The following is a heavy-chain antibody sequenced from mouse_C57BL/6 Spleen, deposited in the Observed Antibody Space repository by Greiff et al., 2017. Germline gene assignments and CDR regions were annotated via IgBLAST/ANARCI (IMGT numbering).Heavy chain of an antibody. CDR2: INPNNGGT. CDR3: AEAYYSNYYFDY. Sequence: DVQLQESGPELVKPGASVKMSCKASGYTFTGYNMHWVKQSHGKSLEWIGYINPNNGGTSYKQKFKGKATLTVNKSSSTAYMELRSLTSEDSAVYYGAEAYYSNYYFDYWGQGTTLTVSS. J-gene: IGHJ2*01. V-gene: IGHV1-22*01. D-gene: IGHD2-5*01. CDR1: GYTFTGYN.